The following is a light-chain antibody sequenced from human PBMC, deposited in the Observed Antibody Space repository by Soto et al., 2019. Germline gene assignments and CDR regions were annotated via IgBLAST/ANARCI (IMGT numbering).Light chain of an antibody. CDR1: QSVSRSH. V-gene: IGKV3-20*01. CDR2: GAS. CDR3: QQYGNSPPYS. J-gene: IGKJ2*03. Sequence: EIALTQSPGTLSLSPGERATLSCRASQSVSRSHLAWYQQKPGQAPRLLIYGASTRATGIADGFSGSGSETDFTLTISRLEPDDFAVYYCQQYGNSPPYSFGQGTKLEIK.